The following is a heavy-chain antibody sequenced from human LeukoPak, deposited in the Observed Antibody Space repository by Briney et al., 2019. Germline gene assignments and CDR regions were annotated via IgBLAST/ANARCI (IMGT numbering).Heavy chain of an antibody. CDR2: IYSGGDT. CDR3: ARRSNPPGRIDH. CDR1: GFTVSGNY. Sequence: TGGSLRLSCAASGFTVSGNYMSWVRQAPGKGLECVAVIYSGGDTYYADSVKGRFTISRDKSKNTLYLQMNSLKGEDTAVYYCARRSNPPGRIDHWGQGTLVTVSS. D-gene: IGHD1-14*01. V-gene: IGHV3-53*01. J-gene: IGHJ4*02.